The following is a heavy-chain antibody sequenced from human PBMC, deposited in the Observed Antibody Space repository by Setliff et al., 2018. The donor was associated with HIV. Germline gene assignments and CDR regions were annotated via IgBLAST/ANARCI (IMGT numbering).Heavy chain of an antibody. CDR1: GYTFTNYA. V-gene: IGHV1-3*01. CDR3: ARRGRFTGGYSYGSDYFEY. Sequence: GASVKVSCKASGYTFTNYAIHWVRQAPGQRLEWMGWINAGSGKTKYSQKFQGRLTITRDTSASTTYMELSSLRSEDTAMYHCARRGRFTGGYSYGSDYFEYWGQGTLVTVSS. CDR2: INAGSGKT. D-gene: IGHD5-18*01. J-gene: IGHJ4*02.